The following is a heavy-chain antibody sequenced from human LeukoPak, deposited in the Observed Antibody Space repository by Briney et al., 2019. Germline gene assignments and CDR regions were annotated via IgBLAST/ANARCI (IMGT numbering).Heavy chain of an antibody. CDR2: TYYKSKWYN. Sequence: SQTLSLTCAISGDSVSTDSAGWNWIRQSPSRGLEWLGRTYYKSKWYNDYAVSVKSRITINPDTSENQFSLQLNSVTPEDTAVYYCTRDSGSYSSSYRFDSWGQGTLVTVSS. J-gene: IGHJ4*02. D-gene: IGHD6-6*01. V-gene: IGHV6-1*01. CDR1: GDSVSTDSAG. CDR3: TRDSGSYSSSYRFDS.